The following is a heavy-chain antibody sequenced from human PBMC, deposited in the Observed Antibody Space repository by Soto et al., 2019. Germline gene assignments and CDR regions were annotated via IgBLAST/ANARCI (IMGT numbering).Heavy chain of an antibody. D-gene: IGHD3-10*01. Sequence: PSATPSLTCTVSGGSISSYYWSWIRQPTGKGLEWIGYIYYSGSTNYNPSLKSRVTISVDTSKNQFSLKLSSVTAADTAVYYCAKGRGDFQHWGQGTRVTVS. J-gene: IGHJ1*01. V-gene: IGHV4-59*01. CDR2: IYYSGST. CDR1: GGSISSYY. CDR3: AKGRGDFQH.